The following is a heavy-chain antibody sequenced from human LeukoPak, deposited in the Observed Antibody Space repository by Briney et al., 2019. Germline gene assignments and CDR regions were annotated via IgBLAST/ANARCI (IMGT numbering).Heavy chain of an antibody. Sequence: ASVKVSCKASGYTFTSYYMHWVRQAPGQGLEWMGIINPSGGSTSYAQKFQGRVTMTRDTSTSTVYMELSSLRSEDTAVYYRARESFTVTSDYYMDVWGKGTTVTVSS. CDR1: GYTFTSYY. J-gene: IGHJ6*03. CDR2: INPSGGST. CDR3: ARESFTVTSDYYMDV. V-gene: IGHV1-46*01. D-gene: IGHD4-17*01.